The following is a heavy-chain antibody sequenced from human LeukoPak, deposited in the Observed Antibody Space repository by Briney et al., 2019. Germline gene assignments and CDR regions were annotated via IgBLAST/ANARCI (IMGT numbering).Heavy chain of an antibody. V-gene: IGHV1-2*02. J-gene: IGHJ4*01. CDR1: GYTFTGYY. Sequence: GASVKVSCKASGYTFTGYYMHWVRQAPGQGLEWMGWINPNSGGTNYAQKFQGRVTMTRNTSISTAYMELSSLKSEDTAVYYCARALRYCSTTSCQYYFDYWGQGTLVTVSS. CDR2: INPNSGGT. CDR3: ARALRYCSTTSCQYYFDY. D-gene: IGHD2-2*01.